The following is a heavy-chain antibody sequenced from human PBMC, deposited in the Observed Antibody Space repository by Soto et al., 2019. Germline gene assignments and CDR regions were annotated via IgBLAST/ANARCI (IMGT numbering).Heavy chain of an antibody. CDR2: IYYSGST. D-gene: IGHD2-2*01. CDR3: ARGSSSVVVVPAAISFDY. V-gene: IGHV4-31*03. J-gene: IGHJ4*02. Sequence: SETLSLTCTVSGGSISSGGYYWSWIRQHPGKGLEWIGYIYYSGSTYYNPSLKSRVTISVDTSKNQFSLKLSSVTAADTAVYYCARGSSSVVVVPAAISFDYWGQGTLVTVSS. CDR1: GGSISSGGYY.